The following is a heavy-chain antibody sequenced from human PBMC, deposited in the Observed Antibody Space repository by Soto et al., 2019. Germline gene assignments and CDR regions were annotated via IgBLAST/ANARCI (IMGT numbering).Heavy chain of an antibody. CDR2: IDPSDSYT. V-gene: IGHV5-10-1*01. Sequence: LKISCKGSGYSFTSYWISWVRQMPGKGLEWMGRIDPSDSYTNYSPSFQGHVTISADKSISTAYLQWSSLKASDTAMYYCASADYDILTGYSGMDVWGQGTTVTVSS. CDR1: GYSFTSYW. D-gene: IGHD3-9*01. CDR3: ASADYDILTGYSGMDV. J-gene: IGHJ6*02.